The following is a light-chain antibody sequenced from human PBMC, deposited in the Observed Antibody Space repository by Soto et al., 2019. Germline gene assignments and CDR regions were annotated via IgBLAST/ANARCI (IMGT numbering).Light chain of an antibody. CDR2: GVS. V-gene: IGKV3D-15*01. CDR3: QQYNNWCQST. J-gene: IGKJ2*01. CDR1: QSVSSN. Sequence: EIVMTQSPVTLSVSPGERATLSCRASQSVSSNLAWYQHKPGQSPRLLMYGVSTRGAGIPDRFSGSGAGTESTLTISTLQCEHSAVYYYQQYNNWCQSTFGQGTKLEI.